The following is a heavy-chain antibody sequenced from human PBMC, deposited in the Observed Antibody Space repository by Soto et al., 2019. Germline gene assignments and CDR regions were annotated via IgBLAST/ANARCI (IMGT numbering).Heavy chain of an antibody. CDR1: GGSISSYY. CDR2: IYYSGST. Sequence: PSETLSLTCTVSGGSISSYYWSWIRQPPGKGLEWIGYIYYSGSTNYNPSLKSRVTTSVDTSKNQFSLKLSSVTPADTAVYYCARAPGIGSGYYSEYWGQGTLVTVSS. D-gene: IGHD3-22*01. J-gene: IGHJ4*02. CDR3: ARAPGIGSGYYSEY. V-gene: IGHV4-59*01.